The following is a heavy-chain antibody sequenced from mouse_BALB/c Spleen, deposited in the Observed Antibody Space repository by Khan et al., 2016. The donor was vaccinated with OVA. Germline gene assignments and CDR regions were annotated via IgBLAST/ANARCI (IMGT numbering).Heavy chain of an antibody. CDR3: TRSDRHGVREGFAY. J-gene: IGHJ3*01. Sequence: QVQLKQSGAELARPGASVKMSCKTSGYTFTTYTLHWVKQRPGRSLEWIGYINPSNDYTNYNQKFKDKSTLTADKSSSTVYMKLSSLTSEDSAVYYCTRSDRHGVREGFAYWGQGTLVTVSA. CDR2: INPSNDYT. D-gene: IGHD2-14*01. CDR1: GYTFTTYT. V-gene: IGHV1-4*01.